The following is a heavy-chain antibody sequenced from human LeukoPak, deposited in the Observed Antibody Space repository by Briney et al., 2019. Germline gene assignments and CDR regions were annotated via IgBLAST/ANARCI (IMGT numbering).Heavy chain of an antibody. J-gene: IGHJ2*01. Sequence: GGSLRLSCAASRFIFSNYVMHWLRQAPGKGLEWVAVIAHDGSQTYYSDSVKGRFTISRDNSKNTLYLQMSSLRAEDTAVYFCAKDGGSNSYWYFDLWGRGTLVTVSS. CDR1: RFIFSNYV. D-gene: IGHD1-26*01. V-gene: IGHV3-30*04. CDR3: AKDGGSNSYWYFDL. CDR2: IAHDGSQT.